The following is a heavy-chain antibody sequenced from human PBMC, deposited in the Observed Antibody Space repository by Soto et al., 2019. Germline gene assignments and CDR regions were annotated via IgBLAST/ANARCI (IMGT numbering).Heavy chain of an antibody. D-gene: IGHD1-26*01. CDR3: ARASYYSLFDY. J-gene: IGHJ4*02. CDR2: IYYSGST. Sequence: SETLSLTCTVSGGSISSYYWSWIRQPPGRGLEWIGYIYYSGSTNYNPSLKSRVTISVDTSKNQFSLKLSSVTAADTAVYYCARASYYSLFDYWGQGTLVTVSS. V-gene: IGHV4-59*08. CDR1: GGSISSYY.